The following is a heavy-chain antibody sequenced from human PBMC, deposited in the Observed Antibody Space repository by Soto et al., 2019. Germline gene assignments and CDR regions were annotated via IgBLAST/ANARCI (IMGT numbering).Heavy chain of an antibody. Sequence: PSETLSLTCTVSGGSISSYYWSWIRQPPGKGLEWIGYIYYSGSTNYNPSPKSRVTISVDTPKNQFSLKLSSVTAADTAVYYCARRYGDYFDYWGQGTLVTVPQ. D-gene: IGHD4-17*01. CDR3: ARRYGDYFDY. J-gene: IGHJ4*02. V-gene: IGHV4-59*08. CDR2: IYYSGST. CDR1: GGSISSYY.